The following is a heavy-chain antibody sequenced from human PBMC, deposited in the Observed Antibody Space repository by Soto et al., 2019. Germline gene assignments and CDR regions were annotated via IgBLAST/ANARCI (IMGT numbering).Heavy chain of an antibody. CDR2: IRSKPKSYAT. CDR1: GFGFSDSA. J-gene: IGHJ4*02. V-gene: IGHV3-73*01. D-gene: IGHD4-17*01. Sequence: EVQLVESGGGLVQPGGSLKLSCAASGFGFSDSAVHWVRQASGKGLEWVGRIRSKPKSYATEYGASVKGRFTISRDDSKKMAYLQMSSLKIEDTAVYYCVGDSTTSDYWGQGTLVTVSS. CDR3: VGDSTTSDY.